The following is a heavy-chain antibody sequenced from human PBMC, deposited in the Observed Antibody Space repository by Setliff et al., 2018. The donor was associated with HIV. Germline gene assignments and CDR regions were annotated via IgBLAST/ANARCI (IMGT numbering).Heavy chain of an antibody. Sequence: SETLSLTCTVSGGSISSGGYYWSWIRQHPGKGLEWIGCIYYSGSTYYNPSLKSRLTMSVDTSKNQFSLRLSSVTAAGTAMYYCARHVGISIGGTRGDFDCWGQGTLVTVSS. J-gene: IGHJ4*02. D-gene: IGHD6-13*01. CDR1: GGSISSGGYY. V-gene: IGHV4-31*03. CDR2: IYYSGST. CDR3: ARHVGISIGGTRGDFDC.